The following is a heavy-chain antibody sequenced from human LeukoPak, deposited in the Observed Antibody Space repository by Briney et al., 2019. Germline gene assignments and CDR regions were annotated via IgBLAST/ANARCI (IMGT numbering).Heavy chain of an antibody. CDR2: INSDGSST. V-gene: IGHV3-74*01. D-gene: IGHD3-22*01. J-gene: IGHJ4*02. CDR1: GFTFSSYW. Sequence: GGSLRLSCAASGFTFSSYWMHWVRQAPGKGLVWVSRINSDGSSTGYADSVKGRFTISRANAKNTLYLQMNSLRAEDTAVYYCARDSARSDSSGYYHHDVGYWGQGTLVTVSS. CDR3: ARDSARSDSSGYYHHDVGY.